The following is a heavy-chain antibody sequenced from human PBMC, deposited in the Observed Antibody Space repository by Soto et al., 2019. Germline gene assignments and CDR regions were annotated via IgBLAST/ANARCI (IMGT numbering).Heavy chain of an antibody. D-gene: IGHD3-3*01. Sequence: ASVKGSCKAAGYTFTSYGISWGRQAPGQGLEWMGWISAYNGNTNYAQKLQGRVTMTTDTSTSTAYMELRSLRSDDTAVYYCARDLILEWSGKGAFDIWGQGTMVTVSS. CDR3: ARDLILEWSGKGAFDI. V-gene: IGHV1-18*01. CDR1: GYTFTSYG. CDR2: ISAYNGNT. J-gene: IGHJ3*02.